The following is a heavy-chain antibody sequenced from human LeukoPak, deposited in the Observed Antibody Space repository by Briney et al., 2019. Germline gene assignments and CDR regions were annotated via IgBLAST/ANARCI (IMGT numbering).Heavy chain of an antibody. CDR2: IYHSGST. Sequence: PSETLSLTCTVSGVSISTSNYYWGWLRQPPGKGLEWIGSIYHSGSTYYNPSLKSRATISVDTSKNQFSLKLSSVTAADTAVYYCARDSSSSGWYSPPEYFQHWGQGTLVTVSS. D-gene: IGHD6-19*01. CDR3: ARDSSSSGWYSPPEYFQH. V-gene: IGHV4-39*07. J-gene: IGHJ1*01. CDR1: GVSISTSNYY.